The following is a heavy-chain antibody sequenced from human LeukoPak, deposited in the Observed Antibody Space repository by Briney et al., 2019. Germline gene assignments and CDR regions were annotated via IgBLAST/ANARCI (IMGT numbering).Heavy chain of an antibody. V-gene: IGHV3-7*01. CDR2: IKQDGSEK. D-gene: IGHD3-22*01. CDR3: ARERPLIVGTLLRPFDY. J-gene: IGHJ4*02. CDR1: GFTFSDYY. Sequence: GGSLRLSCAASGFTFSDYYMSWIRQAPGKGLEWVANIKQDGSEKYYVDSVKGRFTISRDNAKNSLYLQMNSLRAEDTAVYYCARERPLIVGTLLRPFDYWGQGTLVTVSS.